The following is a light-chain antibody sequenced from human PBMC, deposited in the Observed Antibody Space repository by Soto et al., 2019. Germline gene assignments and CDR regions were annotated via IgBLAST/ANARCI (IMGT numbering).Light chain of an antibody. CDR2: GNT. CDR3: QAYDDSLSGCV. Sequence: QSVLTQPPSVSGAPGQRVTISCVGGSSNIGAGYHVHWYQHLPGTAPRVLIYGNTNRPSGVPDRFSGSRSGTSASLAITGLQAEDEADYYCQAYDDSLSGCVFGGGTKLTVL. V-gene: IGLV1-40*01. CDR1: SSNIGAGYH. J-gene: IGLJ3*02.